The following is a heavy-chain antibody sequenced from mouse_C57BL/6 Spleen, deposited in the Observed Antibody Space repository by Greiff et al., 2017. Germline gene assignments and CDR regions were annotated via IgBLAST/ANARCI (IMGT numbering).Heavy chain of an antibody. D-gene: IGHD3-1*01. V-gene: IGHV1-82*01. CDR3: ARGLTLDY. Sequence: QVQLQQSGPELVKPGASVKISCKASGYAFSSSWMNWVKQRPGKGLEWIGRIYPGDGDTNYNGKFKGKAALTADKSSSTAYMQLSSLTSEDSAVYFCARGLTLDYWGQGTTLTVSS. J-gene: IGHJ2*01. CDR2: IYPGDGDT. CDR1: GYAFSSSW.